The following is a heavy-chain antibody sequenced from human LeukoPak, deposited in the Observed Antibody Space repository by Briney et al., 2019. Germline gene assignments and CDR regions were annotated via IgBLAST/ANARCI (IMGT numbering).Heavy chain of an antibody. D-gene: IGHD2-15*01. V-gene: IGHV1-2*02. J-gene: IGHJ4*02. CDR3: ARRCSGGSCYFGFDY. CDR2: INPNSGGT. CDR1: GYTFTGYY. Sequence: ASVNVSCKASGYTFTGYYMHWVRQAPGQGLEWMGWINPNSGGTNYAQKFQGRVTMTRDTSISTAYMELSRLRSDDTAVYYCARRCSGGSCYFGFDYWGQGTLVTVSS.